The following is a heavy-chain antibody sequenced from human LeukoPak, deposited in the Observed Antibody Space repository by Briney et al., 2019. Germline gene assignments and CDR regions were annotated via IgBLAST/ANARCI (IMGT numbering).Heavy chain of an antibody. CDR2: IHYSGSH. Sequence: PSETLSLTCTVSGGSISSYYWSWIRQPPGKGLEWIGYIHYSGSHKYNPSSKRRGTISLKNSKNQSSLKLSSWTAADTAVYYCARVPRYCSGGSCCMSRDDAFDIWGQGTMVTVSS. V-gene: IGHV4-59*01. J-gene: IGHJ3*02. D-gene: IGHD2-15*01. CDR1: GGSISSYY. CDR3: ARVPRYCSGGSCCMSRDDAFDI.